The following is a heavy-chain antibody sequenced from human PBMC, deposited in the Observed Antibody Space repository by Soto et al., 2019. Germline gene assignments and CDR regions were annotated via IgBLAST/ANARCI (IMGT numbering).Heavy chain of an antibody. Sequence: EVQLVESGGGLVQPGGSLRLSCEASGFTFSSHWMHWVRQIPGKGLVWLSRINSDGSSTKYADSVKGRFTISRDNAKNTLYLQMNSLSADETAVYYCVRGCSGGTCYFPWGQGTLVTVSS. V-gene: IGHV3-74*03. CDR1: GFTFSSHW. CDR2: INSDGSST. J-gene: IGHJ5*02. D-gene: IGHD2-15*01. CDR3: VRGCSGGTCYFP.